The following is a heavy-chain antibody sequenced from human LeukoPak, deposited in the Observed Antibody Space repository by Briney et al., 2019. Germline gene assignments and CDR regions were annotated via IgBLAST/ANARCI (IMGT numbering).Heavy chain of an antibody. J-gene: IGHJ3*02. CDR2: ISNTGST. V-gene: IGHV4-61*09. D-gene: IGHD4-23*01. Sequence: SHTLSLTCTLSGRSITSDTYYWNWIRRPAGKGLEWIGHISNTGSTNYNPSLRSRVTISIDTSKNQFSLKLSSVTAADTAVYYCARDLFVVTRRDAFDIWGQGTMVTVSS. CDR1: GRSITSDTYY. CDR3: ARDLFVVTRRDAFDI.